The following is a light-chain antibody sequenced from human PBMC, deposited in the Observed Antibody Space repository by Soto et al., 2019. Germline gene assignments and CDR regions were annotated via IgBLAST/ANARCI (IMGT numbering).Light chain of an antibody. CDR2: DAS. J-gene: IGKJ4*01. CDR1: QSVSHY. Sequence: EIVLTQSPATLSLSPGERATLSCSASQSVSHYLAWYQQKPGQAPRLLIYDASNRATGIPARFSGSGAGTDFTLTISSLEPEDVAVYYCQQRSDWPPLTVGGGTKVEIQ. V-gene: IGKV3-11*01. CDR3: QQRSDWPPLT.